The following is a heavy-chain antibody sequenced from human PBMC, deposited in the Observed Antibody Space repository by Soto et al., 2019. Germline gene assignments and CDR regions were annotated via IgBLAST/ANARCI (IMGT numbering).Heavy chain of an antibody. CDR1: GYTFTSYD. CDR3: ARRVNLGGYGNWFDP. CDR2: INPNSGNT. D-gene: IGHD5-12*01. V-gene: IGHV1-8*01. J-gene: IGHJ5*02. Sequence: GASVKVSCKASGYTFTSYDINWVRQATGQGLEWMGWINPNSGNTGYAQKLQGRVTMTTDTSTSTAYMELRSLRSDDTAVYYCARRVNLGGYGNWFDPWGQGTLVTVSS.